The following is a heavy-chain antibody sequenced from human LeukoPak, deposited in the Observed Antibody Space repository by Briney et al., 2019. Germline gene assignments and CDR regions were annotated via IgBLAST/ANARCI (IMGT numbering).Heavy chain of an antibody. J-gene: IGHJ4*02. CDR3: ASLGLDSSGYYDFDY. V-gene: IGHV4-59*08. D-gene: IGHD3-22*01. CDR1: GGSISSYY. Sequence: PSETLSLTCTVSGGSISSYYWSWIRQPPGKGLEWIGYIYYSGSTNYNPSLKSRVTISVGTSKNQFSLKLSSVTTADTAVYYCASLGLDSSGYYDFDYWGQGTLVTVSS. CDR2: IYYSGST.